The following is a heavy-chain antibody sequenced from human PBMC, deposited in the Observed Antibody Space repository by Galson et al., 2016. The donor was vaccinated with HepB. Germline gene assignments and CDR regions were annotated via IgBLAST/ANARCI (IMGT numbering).Heavy chain of an antibody. CDR2: TWYGSQWYS. Sequence: CAISGDSVSGNSATWNWIRQSPSRGPEWLGRTWYGSQWYSDYAASVSGRLFINPDTSKNQLSLQLNPVTPEDTAMYYCVRNFYGSGSFYSSFDVWGQGTMVTVSS. V-gene: IGHV6-1*01. D-gene: IGHD3-10*01. CDR3: VRNFYGSGSFYSSFDV. CDR1: GDSVSGNSAT. J-gene: IGHJ3*01.